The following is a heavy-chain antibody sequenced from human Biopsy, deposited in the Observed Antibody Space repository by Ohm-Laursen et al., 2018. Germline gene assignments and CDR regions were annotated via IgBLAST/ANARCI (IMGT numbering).Heavy chain of an antibody. D-gene: IGHD3-22*01. V-gene: IGHV1-2*02. CDR1: EYSVTDYF. Sequence: ASVKVSCKASEYSVTDYFIHWVRHAPGQGFEWMGWINPKSGVANHAQNFQGRVTMTRDTSISTAYVDLSSLRSDDTAVYYCTRGGYYYDSLAYYYWFDPWGQGTLVTVSS. CDR2: INPKSGVA. J-gene: IGHJ5*02. CDR3: TRGGYYYDSLAYYYWFDP.